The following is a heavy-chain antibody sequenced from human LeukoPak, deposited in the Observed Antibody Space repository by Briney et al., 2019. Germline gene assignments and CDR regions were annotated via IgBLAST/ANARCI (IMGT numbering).Heavy chain of an antibody. J-gene: IGHJ4*02. Sequence: GGSLILSCAASGFTFSNYAMSWVRQVPGRGLEWVSTISSRGDSTWYADSVKGRFTISRDNSKNTLYLQLSSLRADDTAVYYCATYVRGDFDYWGQGTLVTVSS. CDR1: GFTFSNYA. D-gene: IGHD3-10*02. CDR2: ISSRGDST. CDR3: ATYVRGDFDY. V-gene: IGHV3-23*01.